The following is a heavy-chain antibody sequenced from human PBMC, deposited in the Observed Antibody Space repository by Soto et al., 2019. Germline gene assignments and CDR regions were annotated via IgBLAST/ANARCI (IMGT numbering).Heavy chain of an antibody. V-gene: IGHV3-74*01. CDR1: GFTFSKYW. CDR3: ARDMTGDDDY. J-gene: IGHJ4*02. Sequence: EVHLVESGGGLVQPGGSLRLSCAASGFTFSKYWFHWVRQAPGKGLMWVSRIDPYDTGITYADSVKGRFTISRDNARNTLYLQMDSLTVEDTAVYYCARDMTGDDDYLAQGTLVTVSS. D-gene: IGHD3-9*01. CDR2: IDPYDTGI.